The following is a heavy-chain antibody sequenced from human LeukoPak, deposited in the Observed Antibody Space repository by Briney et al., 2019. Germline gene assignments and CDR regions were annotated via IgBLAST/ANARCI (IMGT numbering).Heavy chain of an antibody. CDR3: ARFYDSGGYYAFDI. D-gene: IGHD3-22*01. Sequence: GESLKISCKGSGYSFTTYWIGWVRQMPGKGLEWRGIIYPGDSDTRYSPSFQGQVSISADKSISTASLQWSSLKASDTAMFYYARFYDSGGYYAFDISGQGTMVTVSS. V-gene: IGHV5-51*01. J-gene: IGHJ3*02. CDR2: IYPGDSDT. CDR1: GYSFTTYW.